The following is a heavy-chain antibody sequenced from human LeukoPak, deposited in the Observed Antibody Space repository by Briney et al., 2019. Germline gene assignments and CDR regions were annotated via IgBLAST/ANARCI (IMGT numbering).Heavy chain of an antibody. CDR1: GFTFSNYA. J-gene: IGHJ4*02. CDR2: ISYDGSNE. D-gene: IGHD3-22*01. Sequence: PGRSLRLSCAASGFTFSNYAMHWVRQAPGKGLEWVAVISYDGSNEYYADSVQGRITISRDNSKNTLYLQMNSLRAEDTAVYYCARDGPPYDSSGYYSYYFDYWGQGTLVTVSS. CDR3: ARDGPPYDSSGYYSYYFDY. V-gene: IGHV3-30-3*01.